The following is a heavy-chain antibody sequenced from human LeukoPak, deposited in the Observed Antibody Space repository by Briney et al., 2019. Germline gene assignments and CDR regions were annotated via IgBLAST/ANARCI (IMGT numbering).Heavy chain of an antibody. Sequence: SETLSLTCTVSGGSISSYYWSWIRQPPGKGLEWIGYIYYSGSTNYNPSLKSRVTISVDTSKNQFSLKLSSVTAADTAVYYCARRRYGSGSYAFDYWGQGTLVTVSS. D-gene: IGHD3-10*01. J-gene: IGHJ4*02. CDR1: GGSISSYY. CDR2: IYYSGST. CDR3: ARRRYGSGSYAFDY. V-gene: IGHV4-59*12.